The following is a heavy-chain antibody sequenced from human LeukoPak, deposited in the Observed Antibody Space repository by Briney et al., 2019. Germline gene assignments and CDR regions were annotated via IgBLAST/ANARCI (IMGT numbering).Heavy chain of an antibody. Sequence: ASVKVSCKASGYTFTGYYMHWVRQAPGQGLEWMGWINPNSGGTNYAQKFQGRVTMTRDTSISTAYMELSRLRSDDTAVCYCARLRSLAAAGTNWGQGTLVTVSS. V-gene: IGHV1-2*02. CDR3: ARLRSLAAAGTN. CDR2: INPNSGGT. D-gene: IGHD6-13*01. J-gene: IGHJ4*02. CDR1: GYTFTGYY.